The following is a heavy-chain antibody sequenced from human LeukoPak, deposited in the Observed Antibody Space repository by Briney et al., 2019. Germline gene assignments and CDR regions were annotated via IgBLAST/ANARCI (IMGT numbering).Heavy chain of an antibody. D-gene: IGHD3-10*01. CDR2: ISSSSSYI. CDR3: ARGEYGSGSYHIDY. Sequence: GGSLRLSCAASGFTFSNYGMTWVRQAPGKGLEWVSFISSSSSYIYYADSVKGRFTISRDNAKNSLYLQMNSLRAGDTAVYYCARGEYGSGSYHIDYWGQGTLVTVSS. CDR1: GFTFSNYG. J-gene: IGHJ4*02. V-gene: IGHV3-21*01.